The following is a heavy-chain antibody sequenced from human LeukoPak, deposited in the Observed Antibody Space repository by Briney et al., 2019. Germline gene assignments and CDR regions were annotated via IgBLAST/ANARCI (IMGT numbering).Heavy chain of an antibody. CDR1: GFTLTNYA. V-gene: IGHV3-23*01. CDR2: ISGGNT. CDR3: AKLVGGLPFDL. D-gene: IGHD1-26*01. J-gene: IGHJ3*01. Sequence: PGGSLRLSCAASGFTLTNYAMNWVRQTPGKGLEWVSAISGGNTYYADSVRGRFTISRDSSKNTMYLHMDFLRAEDTAIYYCAKLVGGLPFDLWGQGTVVTVSS.